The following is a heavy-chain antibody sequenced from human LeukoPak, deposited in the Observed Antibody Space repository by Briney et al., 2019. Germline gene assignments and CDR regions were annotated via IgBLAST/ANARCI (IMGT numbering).Heavy chain of an antibody. CDR1: GGSISSSSYY. CDR2: IYHSGST. Sequence: SETLSLTCTVSGGSISSSSYYWGWIRQPPGKGLEWIGEIYHSGSTNYNPSLKSRVTISVDKSKNQFSLKLSSVTAADTAVYYCARLIGYVEGGNWFDPWGQGTLVTVSS. CDR3: ARLIGYVEGGNWFDP. D-gene: IGHD3-16*01. J-gene: IGHJ5*02. V-gene: IGHV4-39*01.